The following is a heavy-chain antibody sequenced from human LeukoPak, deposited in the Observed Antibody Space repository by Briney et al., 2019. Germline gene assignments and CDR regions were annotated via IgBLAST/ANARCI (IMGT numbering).Heavy chain of an antibody. CDR2: ITGSGGAT. D-gene: IGHD3-10*01. Sequence: GGSLRLSCAASGFTFSSFPMNWVRQAPGKGLEWVSAITGSGGATYYAASVKGRFTISRDNSKNRLYLQMDFLRAEDTAVYYCAKITSEGSWGQGTLSPSP. J-gene: IGHJ5*02. CDR1: GFTFSSFP. CDR3: AKITSEGS. V-gene: IGHV3-23*01.